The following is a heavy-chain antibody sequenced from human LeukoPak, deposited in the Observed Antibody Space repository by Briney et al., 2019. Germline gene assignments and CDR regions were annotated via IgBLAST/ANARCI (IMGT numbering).Heavy chain of an antibody. CDR1: GFTFGSYG. Sequence: GGSLRLSCAASGFTFGSYGMHWVRQAPGKGLEWVAVIWYDGSNKYYADSVKGRFTIFRDNSKNTLYLQMNSLRAEDTAVYYCARSRWLQPDAFDIWGQGTMVTVSS. J-gene: IGHJ3*02. CDR3: ARSRWLQPDAFDI. D-gene: IGHD5-24*01. V-gene: IGHV3-33*01. CDR2: IWYDGSNK.